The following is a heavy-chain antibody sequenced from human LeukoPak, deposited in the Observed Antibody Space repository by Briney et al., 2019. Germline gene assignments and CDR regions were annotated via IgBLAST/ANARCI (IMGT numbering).Heavy chain of an antibody. CDR3: AKCINVAGTSENNWFDP. CDR1: GFTFSNAW. CDR2: IKSKTDGGTT. D-gene: IGHD6-19*01. J-gene: IGHJ5*02. Sequence: GGSLRLSCAASGFTFSNAWMSWVRQAPGKGLEWVGRIKSKTDGGTTDYAAPVKGRFTISRDDSKNTLYLQMNGLRAEDTAEYYCAKCINVAGTSENNWFDPWGQGTLVTVSS. V-gene: IGHV3-15*01.